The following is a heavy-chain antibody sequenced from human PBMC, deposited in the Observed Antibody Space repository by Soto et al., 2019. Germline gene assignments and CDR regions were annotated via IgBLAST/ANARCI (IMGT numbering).Heavy chain of an antibody. CDR1: GGSTSSSTYS. J-gene: IGHJ5*02. Sequence: ASETLAVTCTVSGGSTSSSTYSGGWIRQPPGKGLEWIGSIYNSGVDYNPSLKSRVTISVDTSKTQFSLRLTYVNAADTALYYCARHPTGFRNWIDPWGQGIIVNVSS. CDR2: IYNSGV. D-gene: IGHD2-15*01. V-gene: IGHV4-39*01. CDR3: ARHPTGFRNWIDP.